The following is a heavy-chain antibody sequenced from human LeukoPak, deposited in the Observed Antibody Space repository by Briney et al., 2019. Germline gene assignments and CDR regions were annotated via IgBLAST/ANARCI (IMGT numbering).Heavy chain of an antibody. CDR3: ARDEPRATRYFDL. V-gene: IGHV4-61*02. J-gene: IGHJ2*01. D-gene: IGHD5-12*01. CDR2: IYTSGST. Sequence: PSQTLSPTCTVSGGSISSGSYYWSWIRQPAGKGLEWIGRIYTSGSTNYNPSLKSRVTISVDTSKNQFSLKLSSVTAADTAVYYCARDEPRATRYFDLWGRGTLVTVSS. CDR1: GGSISSGSYY.